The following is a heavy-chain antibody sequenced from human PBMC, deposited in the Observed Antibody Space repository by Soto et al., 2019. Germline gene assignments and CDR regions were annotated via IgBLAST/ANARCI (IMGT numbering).Heavy chain of an antibody. V-gene: IGHV1-2*02. Sequence: SVKVSLKASGSTLRDYYIHGVLQAPGQGLEWMGWINPNSGGTKYAPKFQGGVTMTRDTSITTACMELSRLRSGDTAVYYCAREPATAKTEGVDFWGQGTLVTVSS. CDR1: GSTLRDYY. J-gene: IGHJ4*02. D-gene: IGHD1-1*01. CDR3: AREPATAKTEGVDF. CDR2: INPNSGGT.